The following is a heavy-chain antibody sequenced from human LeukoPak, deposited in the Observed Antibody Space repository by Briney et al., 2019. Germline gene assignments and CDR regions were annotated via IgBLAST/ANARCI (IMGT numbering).Heavy chain of an antibody. J-gene: IGHJ4*02. CDR2: ISGSGGST. D-gene: IGHD3-10*01. V-gene: IGHV3-23*01. Sequence: PGASLRLSCAASGFTFSSYAMSWVRQAPGKGLEWVSAISGSGGSTYYADSVKGRFTISRDNPKNTLYLQMNSLRAEDTAVYYCAKDIRFGELLYSYFDYWGQGTLVTVSS. CDR3: AKDIRFGELLYSYFDY. CDR1: GFTFSSYA.